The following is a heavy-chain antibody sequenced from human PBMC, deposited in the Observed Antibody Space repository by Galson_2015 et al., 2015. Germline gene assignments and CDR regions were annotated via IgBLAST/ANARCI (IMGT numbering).Heavy chain of an antibody. CDR1: GFTFSSYG. D-gene: IGHD2-2*03. Sequence: SLRLSCAASGFTFSSYGMHWVRQAPGKGLEWVAVIWYDGSNKYYADSVKGRFTISRDNSKNTLYLQMNSLRAEDTAVYYCAGEYVDIVVVPAAQKLYYYYGMDVWGQGTTVTVSS. J-gene: IGHJ6*02. CDR2: IWYDGSNK. V-gene: IGHV3-33*01. CDR3: AGEYVDIVVVPAAQKLYYYYGMDV.